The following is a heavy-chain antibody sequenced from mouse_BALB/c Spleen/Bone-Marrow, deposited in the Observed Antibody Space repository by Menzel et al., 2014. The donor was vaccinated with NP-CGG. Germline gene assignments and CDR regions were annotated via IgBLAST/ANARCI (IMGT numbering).Heavy chain of an antibody. CDR2: ISSGGSYT. CDR1: GFTFSSYA. V-gene: IGHV5-9-1*01. Sequence: DVMLVESGGGLVKPGGSLKPSCAASGFTFSSYAMSWVRQTPEKRLEWVATISSGGSYTYYPDSVKGRFTISRDNAKNTLYLQMSSLRSEDTAMYYCARKSYYDYDGRPWFAYWGQGTLVTVSA. CDR3: ARKSYYDYDGRPWFAY. D-gene: IGHD2-4*01. J-gene: IGHJ3*01.